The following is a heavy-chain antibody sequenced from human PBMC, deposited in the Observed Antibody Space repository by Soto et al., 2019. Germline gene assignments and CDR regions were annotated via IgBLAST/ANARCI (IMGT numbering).Heavy chain of an antibody. D-gene: IGHD3-10*01. CDR3: ARERELNYGGNGGSNSFDY. CDR1: GYTFTSYG. V-gene: IGHV1-18*01. Sequence: QVQLVQSGAEVKKPGASVKVSCKASGYTFTSYGISWVRQAPGQGLEWMGWISAYNGNTNYAQKIQGRVTMTTDTSPSTAYMELRSLRSDDTAVYYCARERELNYGGNGGSNSFDYWGQGTLVTVSS. J-gene: IGHJ4*02. CDR2: ISAYNGNT.